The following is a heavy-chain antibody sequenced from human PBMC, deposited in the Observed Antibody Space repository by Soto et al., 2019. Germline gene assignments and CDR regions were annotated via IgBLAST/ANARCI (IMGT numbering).Heavy chain of an antibody. J-gene: IGHJ6*03. CDR1: GGSFSGYY. Sequence: PSETLSLTCAVYGGSFSGYYWSWIRQPPGKGLEWIGEINHSGSTNYNPSLKSRVTISVDTSKNQFSLKLSSVTAADTAVYYCARGDIVVVVAATSDDYYYMDVWGKGTTVTVSS. CDR3: ARGDIVVVVAATSDDYYYMDV. D-gene: IGHD2-15*01. V-gene: IGHV4-34*01. CDR2: INHSGST.